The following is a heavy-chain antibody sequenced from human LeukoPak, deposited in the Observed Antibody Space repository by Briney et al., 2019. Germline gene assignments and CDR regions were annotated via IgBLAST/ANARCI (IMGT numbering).Heavy chain of an antibody. CDR2: INPSGGST. CDR1: GYTFTSYY. D-gene: IGHD3-3*01. V-gene: IGHV1-46*01. J-gene: IGHJ4*02. Sequence: ASVKVSCKASGYTFTSYYMHWVRQAPGQGLEWMGIINPSGGSTSYAQKFQGRVTMTRDTSISTAYMELSRLRSDDTAVYYCARDRSLRFLEWLLVYWGQGTLVTVSS. CDR3: ARDRSLRFLEWLLVY.